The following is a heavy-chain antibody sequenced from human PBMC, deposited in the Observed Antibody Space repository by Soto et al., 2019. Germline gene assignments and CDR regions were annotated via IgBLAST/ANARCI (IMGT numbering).Heavy chain of an antibody. V-gene: IGHV1-2*04. CDR3: ARSYYDSSGFSNDAFDI. CDR1: GYTFTGYY. Sequence: QVQLVQSGAEVKKPGASVKVSCKASGYTFTGYYMHWVRQAPGQGLEWMGWINPNSGGTNYAQKFQGWVTMTRDTSISTAYIELSRLRSDDTAVYYCARSYYDSSGFSNDAFDIWGQGTMVTVSS. CDR2: INPNSGGT. J-gene: IGHJ3*02. D-gene: IGHD3-22*01.